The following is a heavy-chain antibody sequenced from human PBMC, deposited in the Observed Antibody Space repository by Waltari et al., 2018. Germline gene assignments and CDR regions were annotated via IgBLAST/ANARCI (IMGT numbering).Heavy chain of an antibody. J-gene: IGHJ6*03. CDR2: IYHSGST. D-gene: IGHD6-13*01. Sequence: QVQLQESGPGLVKPSETLSLTCTVSGYSISSGYSWGWIRPPPGKGLEWIGSIYHSGSTYYNPSLKSRVTISVDTSKNQFSLKLSSVTAADTAVYYCARTHGGIAAAGLGAYYYYYMDVWGKGTTVTVSS. V-gene: IGHV4-38-2*02. CDR1: GYSISSGYS. CDR3: ARTHGGIAAAGLGAYYYYYMDV.